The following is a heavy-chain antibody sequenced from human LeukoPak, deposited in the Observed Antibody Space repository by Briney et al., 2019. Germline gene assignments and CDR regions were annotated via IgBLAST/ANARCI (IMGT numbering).Heavy chain of an antibody. D-gene: IGHD2-21*02. CDR3: ARALPGCGGDCPAGGMDV. J-gene: IGHJ6*02. Sequence: SETLSLTCTVSGGSISSSSYYWGWIRQPPGKGLEWIGSIYYSGSTYYNPSLKSRVTISVDTSKNQFSLKLSSVTAADTAVYYCARALPGCGGDCPAGGMDVWGQGTTVTVSS. CDR2: IYYSGST. CDR1: GGSISSSSYY. V-gene: IGHV4-39*07.